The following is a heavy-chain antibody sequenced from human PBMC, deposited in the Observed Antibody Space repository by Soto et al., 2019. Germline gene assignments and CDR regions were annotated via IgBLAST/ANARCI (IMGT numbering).Heavy chain of an antibody. Sequence: GESLKISCKGSGYTFTSYWIGWVRQTPGKGLEWMGLIYPGDSDTRYSPSFQGQVTISADKSASTAYLQWSSLKASDTALYYCATRANSHASFHFWGQGTLVTVS. CDR2: IYPGDSDT. D-gene: IGHD1-26*01. J-gene: IGHJ4*02. V-gene: IGHV5-51*01. CDR1: GYTFTSYW. CDR3: ATRANSHASFHF.